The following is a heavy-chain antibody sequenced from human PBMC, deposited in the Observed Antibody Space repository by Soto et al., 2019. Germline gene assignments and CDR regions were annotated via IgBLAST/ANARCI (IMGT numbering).Heavy chain of an antibody. D-gene: IGHD2-21*02. V-gene: IGHV4-30-4*01. J-gene: IGHJ5*02. Sequence: QVQLQESGPGLVKPSQTLSLTCTVSGGSISSGDYYWSWIRQPPGKGLEWIGYIYYSGSTYYNPSLKSRVTISVDTSKNQFSLKLSSVTAADTAVYYCARDNRGGNSHNWCDPWGQGTLVTVSS. CDR3: ARDNRGGNSHNWCDP. CDR2: IYYSGST. CDR1: GGSISSGDYY.